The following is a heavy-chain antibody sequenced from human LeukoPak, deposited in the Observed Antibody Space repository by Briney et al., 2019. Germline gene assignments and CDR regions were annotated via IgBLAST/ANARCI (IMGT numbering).Heavy chain of an antibody. V-gene: IGHV3-23*01. Sequence: PGGSLRLSCAASGFTFSSYAMNWVRQAPGKGLEWVSAISNSGGSTYYADSVKGRFTISRDNSNNTLYLQMKSLRAEDTAVYYCAKRVIIRYCFDSWGQGTLVTVSS. D-gene: IGHD3-22*01. CDR1: GFTFSSYA. J-gene: IGHJ4*02. CDR2: ISNSGGST. CDR3: AKRVIIRYCFDS.